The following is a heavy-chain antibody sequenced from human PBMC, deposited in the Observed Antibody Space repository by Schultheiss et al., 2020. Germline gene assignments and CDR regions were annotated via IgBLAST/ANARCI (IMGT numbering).Heavy chain of an antibody. CDR2: ISYDGSNK. V-gene: IGHV3-30*18. CDR3: AKSEGYCSSTSCPTHFDY. Sequence: WGSLRLSCAASGFTFSSYGMHWVRQAPGKGLEWVAVISYDGSNKYYADSVKGRFTISRDNSKNTLYLQMNSLRAEDTAVYYCAKSEGYCSSTSCPTHFDYWGQGTLVTVSS. J-gene: IGHJ4*02. D-gene: IGHD2-2*01. CDR1: GFTFSSYG.